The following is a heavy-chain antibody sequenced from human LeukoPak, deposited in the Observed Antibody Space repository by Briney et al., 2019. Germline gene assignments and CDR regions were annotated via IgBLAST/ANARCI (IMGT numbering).Heavy chain of an antibody. D-gene: IGHD2-21*02. V-gene: IGHV1-18*01. CDR2: IRAYNGNR. Sequence: SVNVSCKASGYTFTSYGISWVRQAPGQGREWIGWIRAYNGNRNYAQKLQGRVTMTTDTSKSTAYMELRSLRSDDTAVYYCARDPPAYCGGDCPPQHYWPQGPVVTVSS. CDR1: GYTFTSYG. CDR3: ARDPPAYCGGDCPPQHY. J-gene: IGHJ4*02.